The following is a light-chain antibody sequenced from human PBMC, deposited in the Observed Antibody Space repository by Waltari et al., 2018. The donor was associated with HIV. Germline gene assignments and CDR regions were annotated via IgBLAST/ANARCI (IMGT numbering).Light chain of an antibody. CDR3: QSYDSSLSGWV. J-gene: IGLJ3*02. V-gene: IGLV1-40*01. CDR1: SSNIGAGYN. Sequence: QSVLTQPPSLSGAAGQRVTISCTGSSSNIGAGYNVHRHQRLPGTVSHLLIYGNSDRPSGIPARFSGSKSGTSASLAITGLQAEDEAHYYCQSYDSSLSGWVFGGGTKLTVL. CDR2: GNS.